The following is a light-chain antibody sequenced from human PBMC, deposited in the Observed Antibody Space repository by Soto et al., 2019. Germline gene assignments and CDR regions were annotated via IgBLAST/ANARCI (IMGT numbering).Light chain of an antibody. CDR3: QSYDSSLSGVV. J-gene: IGLJ2*01. CDR2: GNI. CDR1: SSNIGAGYE. Sequence: QSVLTQPPSVSGAPGQRVTISCTGSSSNIGAGYEVHWYQQLPGTAPKLLIYGNIYRPSGVPDRFSGYKSGTSVSLAIPGLQAEDEDDYHCQSYDSSLSGVVFGGVTKLTVL. V-gene: IGLV1-40*01.